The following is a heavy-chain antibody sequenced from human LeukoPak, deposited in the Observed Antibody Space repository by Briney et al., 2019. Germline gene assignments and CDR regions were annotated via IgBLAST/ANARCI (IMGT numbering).Heavy chain of an antibody. D-gene: IGHD6-13*01. CDR3: ARDLGSSWFEPLDY. J-gene: IGHJ4*02. Sequence: SETLSLTCTVSDGSISSYSWTWIRQPPGKGLEWIGNIYYSGSTNYNPSLKSRVTISLDTSKNQFSLKLSSATAADTAVYYCARDLGSSWFEPLDYWGQGILVIVSS. CDR1: DGSISSYS. V-gene: IGHV4-59*12. CDR2: IYYSGST.